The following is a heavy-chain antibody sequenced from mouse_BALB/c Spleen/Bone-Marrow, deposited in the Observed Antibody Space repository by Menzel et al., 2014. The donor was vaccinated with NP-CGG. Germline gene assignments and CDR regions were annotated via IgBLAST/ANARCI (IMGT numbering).Heavy chain of an antibody. CDR1: GYNFISYW. D-gene: IGHD2-4*01. Sequence: VKLMESGAELAKPGASVKMSCKASGYNFISYWMHWVKQSPGQGLEWIGYINPSTGYTEYNQKFKDKATLTADKSSSKAYMQLSSLTSEDSAVYYCARNYDYDGGYYAMDYWGQGTSVTVSS. CDR2: INPSTGYT. CDR3: ARNYDYDGGYYAMDY. J-gene: IGHJ4*01. V-gene: IGHV1-7*01.